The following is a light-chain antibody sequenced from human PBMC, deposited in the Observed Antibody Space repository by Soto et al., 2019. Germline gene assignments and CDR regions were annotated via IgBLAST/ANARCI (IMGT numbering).Light chain of an antibody. V-gene: IGLV1-44*01. CDR3: AAWDDSLNGRV. CDR1: RSNIGSNT. CDR2: SNN. Sequence: QSALTQPPSASGTPGQRVTISCSGSRSNIGSNTVNWYQQVPGTAPKVLMYSNNQRPSGVPDRFSGSKSGTSASLAISGLQSEDEADYYCAAWDDSLNGRVFGGGTKLTVL. J-gene: IGLJ3*02.